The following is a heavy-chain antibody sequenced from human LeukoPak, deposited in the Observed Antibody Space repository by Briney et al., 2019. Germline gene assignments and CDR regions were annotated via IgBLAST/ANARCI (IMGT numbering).Heavy chain of an antibody. CDR3: AKIGQMGLWYFNI. V-gene: IGHV3-23*01. J-gene: IGHJ2*01. CDR2: ISASGTYI. Sequence: PGGSLRLSCAPSGFPFTSQGMSWVRHVPEKGREGVSSISASGTYIYYADSVTGRFIISRDNSRNTLYLQMNSLRVEDTAAYHCAKIGQMGLWYFNIWGRGTLVTVSS. D-gene: IGHD5-24*01. CDR1: GFPFTSQG.